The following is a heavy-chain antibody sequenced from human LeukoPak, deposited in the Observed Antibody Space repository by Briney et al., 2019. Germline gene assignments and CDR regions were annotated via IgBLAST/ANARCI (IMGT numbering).Heavy chain of an antibody. CDR1: GFTFSSYA. Sequence: GGSLRLSCAASGFTFSSYAMSWVRQAPGKGLEWVTAISGSGGSTYYADSVEGRFTISRDNSKNTLYLQMNSLRAEDTAVYYCAKGAQLWLRVIFDYWGQGTLVTVSS. CDR2: ISGSGGST. V-gene: IGHV3-23*01. D-gene: IGHD5-18*01. CDR3: AKGAQLWLRVIFDY. J-gene: IGHJ4*02.